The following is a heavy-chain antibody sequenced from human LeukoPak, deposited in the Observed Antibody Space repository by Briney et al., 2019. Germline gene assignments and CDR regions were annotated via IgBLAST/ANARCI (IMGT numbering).Heavy chain of an antibody. D-gene: IGHD6-6*01. CDR1: GGTFSSYA. Sequence: GASVKVSCKASGGTFSSYAISWVRQAPGQGLEWMGRIIPIFGTANYAQKFQGRVTITADESTSTAYMELSSLRSEDTAVYYCASDQIAARNWFDPWGQGTLVTVSS. V-gene: IGHV1-69*13. J-gene: IGHJ5*02. CDR3: ASDQIAARNWFDP. CDR2: IIPIFGTA.